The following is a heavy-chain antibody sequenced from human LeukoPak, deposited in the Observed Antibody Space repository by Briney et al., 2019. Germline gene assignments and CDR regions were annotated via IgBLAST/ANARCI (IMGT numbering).Heavy chain of an antibody. Sequence: GSLRLSCAASGFTFSSYAMSWVRQAPGKGLEWVSAISGSGGSTYYADSVKGRFTISRDNSKNTLYLQMNSLRAEDTAVYYCANFGPGIAVAGTGGFDYWGQGTLVTVSS. V-gene: IGHV3-23*01. D-gene: IGHD6-19*01. CDR1: GFTFSSYA. J-gene: IGHJ4*02. CDR2: ISGSGGST. CDR3: ANFGPGIAVAGTGGFDY.